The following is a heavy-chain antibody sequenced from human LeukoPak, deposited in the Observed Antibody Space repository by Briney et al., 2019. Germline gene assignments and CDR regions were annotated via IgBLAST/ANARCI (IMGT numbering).Heavy chain of an antibody. CDR1: GFTFSSYE. CDR2: IRSIVTSI. D-gene: IGHD6-13*01. Sequence: GGSLRLSCAASGFTFSSYEMNWVRQAPGKGLEWVSLIRSIVTSIDYVDSVKGRFTISRDSAKNSLYLQMDSLRAEDTAVYYCARGISSSYRRHFDYWGQGILVTVSS. CDR3: ARGISSSYRRHFDY. V-gene: IGHV3-48*03. J-gene: IGHJ4*02.